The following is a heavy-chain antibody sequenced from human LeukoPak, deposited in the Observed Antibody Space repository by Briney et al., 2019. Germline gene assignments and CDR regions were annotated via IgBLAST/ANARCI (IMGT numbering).Heavy chain of an antibody. D-gene: IGHD3/OR15-3a*01. V-gene: IGHV4-39*01. CDR2: IYYSGNT. CDR1: GFTFSSYG. J-gene: IGHJ4*02. CDR3: ARQTGSGLFILP. Sequence: PGGSLRLSCAASGFTFSSYGMSWVRQPPGKGLEWIGSIYYSGNTYYNASLKNQVSISIDTSKNQFSLRLTSVTAADTAVYYCARQTGSGLFILPGGQGTLVTVSS.